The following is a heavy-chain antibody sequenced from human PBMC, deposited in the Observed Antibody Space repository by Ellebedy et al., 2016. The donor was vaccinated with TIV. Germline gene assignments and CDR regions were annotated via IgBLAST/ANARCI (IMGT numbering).Heavy chain of an antibody. CDR2: ISSSGSTI. J-gene: IGHJ6*02. D-gene: IGHD2-15*01. CDR3: ASCSGGSCFMVGYYYGMDV. V-gene: IGHV3-11*01. CDR1: GFTFSDYY. Sequence: GESLKISXAASGFTFSDYYMSWIRQAPGKGLEWVSYISSSGSTIYYADSVKGRFTISRDNAKNSLYLQMNSLRAEDTAVYYCASCSGGSCFMVGYYYGMDVWGQGTTVTVSS.